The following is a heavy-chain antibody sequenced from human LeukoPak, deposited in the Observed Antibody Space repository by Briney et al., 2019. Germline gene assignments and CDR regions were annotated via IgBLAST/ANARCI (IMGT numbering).Heavy chain of an antibody. Sequence: ASVKVSCKGSVYTFTGYYMHWVRQAPGQGLAWMGWINPNSGGTNYAQKFQGRVTMTRDTSISTAYMELSRLRSDDTAVYYCARRARYSSSWYLLDYWGQGTLVTVSS. J-gene: IGHJ4*02. V-gene: IGHV1-2*02. CDR3: ARRARYSSSWYLLDY. D-gene: IGHD6-13*01. CDR2: INPNSGGT. CDR1: VYTFTGYY.